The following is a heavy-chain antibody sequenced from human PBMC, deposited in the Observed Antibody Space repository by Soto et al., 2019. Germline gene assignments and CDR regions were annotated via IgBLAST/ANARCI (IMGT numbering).Heavy chain of an antibody. V-gene: IGHV4-30-4*01. CDR2: IYYSGST. D-gene: IGHD2-15*01. J-gene: IGHJ4*02. CDR1: GGSISSGDYY. CDR3: AREINGVKVGGFDY. Sequence: QVQLQESGPGLVKPSQTLSLTCTVSGGSISSGDYYWSWIRQPPGKGLEWIGYIYYSGSTYYNPSLNSRVTISVDTSNNQFSLKLSSVTAADTAVYYCAREINGVKVGGFDYWGQGTLVTVSS.